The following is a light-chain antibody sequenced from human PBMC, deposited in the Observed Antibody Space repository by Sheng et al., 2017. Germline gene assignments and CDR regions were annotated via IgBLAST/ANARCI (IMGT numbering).Light chain of an antibody. CDR2: GVS. J-gene: IGKJ1*01. V-gene: IGKV3-15*01. Sequence: EIVLTQSPATLSVSPGERATLSCRASQSVNSNLAWYLQKPGQAPRLVIHGVSTRATGVPARFSGSVSGTEFTLTISSLQPDDFATYYCQQYKSDPWTFGQGTKVEIK. CDR3: QQYKSDPWT. CDR1: QSVNSN.